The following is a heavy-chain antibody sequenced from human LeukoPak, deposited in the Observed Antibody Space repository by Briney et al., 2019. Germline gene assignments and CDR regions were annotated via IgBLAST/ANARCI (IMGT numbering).Heavy chain of an antibody. CDR1: GYSFSNYW. CDR3: ARRGIGWFDP. J-gene: IGHJ5*02. Sequence: GESLKISCKGSGYSFSNYWIGWVRQMPGKGLEWIGIIYPGDSDTRYSPSFQGQVTISTDKSISTAYLQWSSLKASDTATYYCARRGIGWFDPWGQGTLVTVSS. D-gene: IGHD3-10*01. V-gene: IGHV5-51*01. CDR2: IYPGDSDT.